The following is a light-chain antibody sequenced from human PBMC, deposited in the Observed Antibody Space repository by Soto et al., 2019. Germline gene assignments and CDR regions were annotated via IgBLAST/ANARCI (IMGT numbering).Light chain of an antibody. CDR3: QQYGSSLFT. J-gene: IGKJ4*01. CDR2: GAA. CDR1: QSVSSSY. Sequence: EIVLPQSPGTLSLSPGESATLSCRASQSVSSSYLAWYQQKPGQAPRLLIYGAASRATGSPDRFSGSGSGTDFTLTISRLEPEEFAVYYCQQYGSSLFTFGGGTKGEIK. V-gene: IGKV3-20*01.